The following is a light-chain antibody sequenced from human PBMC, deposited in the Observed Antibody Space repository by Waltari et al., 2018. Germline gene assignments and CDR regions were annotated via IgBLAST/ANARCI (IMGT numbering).Light chain of an antibody. CDR3: QQADSLPLT. J-gene: IGKJ4*01. V-gene: IGKV1D-12*01. CDR1: QRITSW. Sequence: DIQMTQSPSSVSSSVGDTVTITCRASQRITSWLAWYQQKPGKAPKLLIYAASSLQSGVPSRFGGSGSGADFTLTISSLQPEDFATYYCQQADSLPLTFGGGTKVEIK. CDR2: AAS.